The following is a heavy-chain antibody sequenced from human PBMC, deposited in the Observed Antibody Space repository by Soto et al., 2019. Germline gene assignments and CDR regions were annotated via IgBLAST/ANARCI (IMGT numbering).Heavy chain of an antibody. CDR2: ISSDSGTI. V-gene: IGHV3-48*02. Sequence: EVQMVESGGDLVQPGGSLRLSCVVSGFSFRIYSMNWFRQAPGKGLEWISYISSDSGTIYYADSLKGRFTISRDNGKNSLYLQMNSLTDEDTAVYYCARGRLWSFDFWGQGTLVTVSS. CDR1: GFSFRIYS. J-gene: IGHJ4*02. CDR3: ARGRLWSFDF. D-gene: IGHD3-10*01.